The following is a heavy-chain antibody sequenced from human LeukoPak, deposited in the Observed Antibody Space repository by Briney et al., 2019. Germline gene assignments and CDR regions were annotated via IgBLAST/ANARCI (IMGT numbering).Heavy chain of an antibody. CDR3: AKVIRDFWSGYYSY. CDR1: GFTVSSNY. CDR2: IYSGGST. D-gene: IGHD3-3*01. J-gene: IGHJ4*02. V-gene: IGHV3-53*01. Sequence: GGSLRLSCAASGFTVSSNYMSWVRQAPGKGLEWVSVIYSGGSTYYADSVKGRFTISRDNSKNTLYLQMNSLRAEDTAVYYCAKVIRDFWSGYYSYWGQGTLVTVSS.